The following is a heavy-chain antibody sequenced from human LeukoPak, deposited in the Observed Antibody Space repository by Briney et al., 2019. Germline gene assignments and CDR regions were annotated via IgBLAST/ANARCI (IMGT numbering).Heavy chain of an antibody. CDR3: ARVDLIPERRLTYFDY. V-gene: IGHV4-39*07. CDR1: GGSISSSSYY. Sequence: SETLSLTCTVSGGSISSSSYYWGWIRQPPGKGLEWIGSIYYSGSTYYNPSLKSRVTISVDTSKNQFSLKPSSVTAADTAVYYCARVDLIPERRLTYFDYWGQGTLVTVSS. J-gene: IGHJ4*02. D-gene: IGHD1-1*01. CDR2: IYYSGST.